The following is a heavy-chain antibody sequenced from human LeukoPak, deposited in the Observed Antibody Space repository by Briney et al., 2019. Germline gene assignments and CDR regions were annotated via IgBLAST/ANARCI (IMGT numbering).Heavy chain of an antibody. V-gene: IGHV1-2*02. CDR2: INPNSGGT. J-gene: IGHJ1*01. CDR3: AREVEQQLEPRGDFQH. Sequence: GASVKVSCKASGYTFTGYYMHWVRQAPGQGLEWMGWINPNSGGTNYAQKFQGRVTMTRDTSISTAYMELSRLRSDDTAVYYCAREVEQQLEPRGDFQHWGQGTLVTVSS. D-gene: IGHD6-13*01. CDR1: GYTFTGYY.